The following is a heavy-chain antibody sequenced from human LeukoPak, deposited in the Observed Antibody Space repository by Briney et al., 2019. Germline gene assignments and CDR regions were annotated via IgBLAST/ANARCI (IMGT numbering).Heavy chain of an antibody. Sequence: AGRSLRLSCAASGFTFSSYDFHWVRQAPGKGLEWVANINQDGSKKRYADSMKGRFTISRDNAKESLYLQVNSLRAEDTAVYYCAKWGPYCVGDYCPALDSWGPGTLVTVSS. CDR3: AKWGPYCVGDYCPALDS. D-gene: IGHD2-21*02. CDR1: GFTFSSYD. CDR2: INQDGSKK. J-gene: IGHJ4*02. V-gene: IGHV3-7*01.